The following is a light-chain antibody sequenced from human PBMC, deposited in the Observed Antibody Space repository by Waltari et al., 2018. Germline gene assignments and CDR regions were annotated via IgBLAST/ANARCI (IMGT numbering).Light chain of an antibody. V-gene: IGKV3-20*01. CDR3: QHYVRLPGT. J-gene: IGKJ1*01. Sequence: EIVLTPSPGTLSLSPGERATLSCRASQSVGRTLAWYQQKPGQAPRLLMYGASSRATGTPDRFSGSGSGTDFSLTISRLEPEDFAVYYCQHYVRLPGTFGQGTKVEIK. CDR1: QSVGRT. CDR2: GAS.